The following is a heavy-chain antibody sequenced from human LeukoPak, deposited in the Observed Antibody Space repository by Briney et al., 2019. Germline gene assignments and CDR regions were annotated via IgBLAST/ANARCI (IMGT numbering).Heavy chain of an antibody. CDR2: INPSGGST. V-gene: IGHV1-46*01. Sequence: ASVKVSCKASGYTFTSYYMHWVRQAPGQGLEWMGIINPSGGSTSYAQKFQGRVTMTRDTSTSTVYMELSSLRSEDTAVYYCATQNYDFWSGYYGALFDYWGQGTLVTVSS. CDR1: GYTFTSYY. J-gene: IGHJ4*02. CDR3: ATQNYDFWSGYYGALFDY. D-gene: IGHD3-3*01.